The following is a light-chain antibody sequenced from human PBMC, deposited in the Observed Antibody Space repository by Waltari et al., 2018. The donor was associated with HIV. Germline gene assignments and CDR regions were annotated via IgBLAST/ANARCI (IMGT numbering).Light chain of an antibody. CDR2: WAS. CDR1: RNILYNSDNKNY. J-gene: IGKJ4*01. V-gene: IGKV4-1*01. Sequence: DIIMTQSPDSLAVSLGERVTINCKSSRNILYNSDNKNYLAWYQQKAGQAPRVPISWASTRESGVPDRFSGSGSGTDFALTISRLQAEDVAVYHCQQYLRSPPTFGGGTKVEIK. CDR3: QQYLRSPPT.